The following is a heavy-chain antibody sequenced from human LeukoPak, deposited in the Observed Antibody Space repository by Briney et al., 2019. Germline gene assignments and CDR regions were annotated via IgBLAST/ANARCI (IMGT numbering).Heavy chain of an antibody. CDR1: GFTVSSNY. CDR2: IYSGGSI. Sequence: PGGSLRLSCAASGFTVSSNYMSWVRQAPGKGLEGVSVIYSGGSIYYADSVKGRLTISRDNSKNTLYLQMNSLRAEDTAVYYCARDLEDSSPFGAFDMWGQGTMVTVSS. J-gene: IGHJ3*02. V-gene: IGHV3-66*01. D-gene: IGHD3-22*01. CDR3: ARDLEDSSPFGAFDM.